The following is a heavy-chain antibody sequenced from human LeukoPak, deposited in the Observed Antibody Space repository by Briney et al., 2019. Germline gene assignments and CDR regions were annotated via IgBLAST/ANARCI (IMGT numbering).Heavy chain of an antibody. CDR2: ISGSGGST. CDR3: AKGNHMVRGVIIPYYFDY. D-gene: IGHD3-10*01. V-gene: IGHV3-23*01. J-gene: IGHJ4*02. CDR1: GFTFSSYA. Sequence: GGSLRLSCAASGFTFSSYAMSWVRQAPGKGLEWVSAISGSGGSTYYADSVKGRFTISRDNPKNTLYLQMNSLRAEDTAVYYCAKGNHMVRGVIIPYYFDYWGQGTLVTVSS.